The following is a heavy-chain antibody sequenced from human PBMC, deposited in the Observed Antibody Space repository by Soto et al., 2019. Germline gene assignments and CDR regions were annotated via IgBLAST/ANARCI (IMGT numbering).Heavy chain of an antibody. CDR3: ARAPRKYSSSSVFPGSSYYDGMDV. V-gene: IGHV1-2*04. CDR1: GYTFTGYY. CDR2: INPNSGGT. Sequence: ASVKVSCKASGYTFTGYYMHWVRQAPAQGLEWMGWINPNSGGTNYAQKFQGWVTMTRDASISTAYMELSRLRSDDTAVYYCARAPRKYSSSSVFPGSSYYDGMDVWGQGTTVTVSS. J-gene: IGHJ6*02. D-gene: IGHD6-6*01.